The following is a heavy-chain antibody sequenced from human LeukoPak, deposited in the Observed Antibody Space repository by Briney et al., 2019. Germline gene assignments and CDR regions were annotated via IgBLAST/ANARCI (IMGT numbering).Heavy chain of an antibody. CDR1: GFTFSSYD. CDR2: IRYDGSNK. Sequence: PGGSLRLSCAASGFTFSSYDMHWVRQAPGQGLEWVTFIRYDGSNKYYADSVKGRFTISRDNSKNTVYLQVKSLGPEDTAVYYCASRELDYWGQGTLVTVSS. D-gene: IGHD5-24*01. V-gene: IGHV3-30*02. J-gene: IGHJ4*02. CDR3: ASRELDY.